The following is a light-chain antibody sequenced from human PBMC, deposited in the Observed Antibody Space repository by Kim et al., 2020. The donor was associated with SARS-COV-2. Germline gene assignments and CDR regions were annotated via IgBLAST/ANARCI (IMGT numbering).Light chain of an antibody. J-gene: IGKJ4*01. V-gene: IGKV1-39*01. CDR2: AAS. CDR3: QQSYSTPPT. CDR1: QSISSY. Sequence: ATVGDRVNITCRASQSISSYLNWYQQKPGKAPKHLIYAASSLQSGVPSRFSGSGSGTDFTLTISSLQPEDFATYYCQQSYSTPPTFGGGTKVDIK.